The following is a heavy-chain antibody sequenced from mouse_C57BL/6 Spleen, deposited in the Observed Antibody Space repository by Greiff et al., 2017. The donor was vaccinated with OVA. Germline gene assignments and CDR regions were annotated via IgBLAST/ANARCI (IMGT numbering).Heavy chain of an antibody. V-gene: IGHV1-42*01. CDR1: GYSFTGYY. J-gene: IGHJ1*03. CDR3: ARGGGSHWYFDV. D-gene: IGHD1-1*01. CDR2: INPSTGGT. Sequence: EVQLQQSGPELVKPGASVKISCKASGYSFTGYYMNWVKQSPEKSLEWIGEINPSTGGTTYNQKFKAKATLTVDKSSSTAYMQLKSLTSEDSAVYYCARGGGSHWYFDVWGTGTTVTVSS.